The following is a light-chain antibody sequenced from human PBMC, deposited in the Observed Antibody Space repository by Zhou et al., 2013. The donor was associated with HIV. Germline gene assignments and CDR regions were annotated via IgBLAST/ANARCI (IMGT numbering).Light chain of an antibody. Sequence: EIVLTQSPGTLSLSPGERATLSCRASQSVSSSYLAWYQQKAGQAPRLLIYGASSRATGIPDRFSGSGSGTDFTLTISRLEPEDFAVYYCQQYGRSPPTFGGGTKVEIK. J-gene: IGKJ4*01. CDR2: GAS. V-gene: IGKV3-20*01. CDR3: QQYGRSPPT. CDR1: QSVSSSY.